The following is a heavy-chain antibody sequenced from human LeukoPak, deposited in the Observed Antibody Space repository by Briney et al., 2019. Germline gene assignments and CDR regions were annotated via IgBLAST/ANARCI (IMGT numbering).Heavy chain of an antibody. D-gene: IGHD3-10*01. V-gene: IGHV3-48*03. Sequence: GGALRLSCAASGFTFSSYEMNWVRQAPGKGREWVSYISSSGSTIYYADSVKGRFTISRDNDKNSLYLQMNSLRAEDTAVYYCAREDYGSGSYPTYWGQGTLVTVSS. J-gene: IGHJ4*02. CDR2: ISSSGSTI. CDR1: GFTFSSYE. CDR3: AREDYGSGSYPTY.